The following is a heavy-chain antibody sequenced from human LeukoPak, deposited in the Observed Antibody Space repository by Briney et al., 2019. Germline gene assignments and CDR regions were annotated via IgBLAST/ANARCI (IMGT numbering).Heavy chain of an antibody. CDR3: ARALVVVAANYYFDY. Sequence: ASVKVSCKASGYTFTGYYMHWVRQAPGQGLEWMGWINPNSGGTNYAQKFQGRVTITTDESKSTAYMELSSLRSEDTAVYYCARALVVVAANYYFDYWGQGTLVTVSS. D-gene: IGHD2-15*01. CDR2: INPNSGGT. J-gene: IGHJ4*02. CDR1: GYTFTGYY. V-gene: IGHV1-2*02.